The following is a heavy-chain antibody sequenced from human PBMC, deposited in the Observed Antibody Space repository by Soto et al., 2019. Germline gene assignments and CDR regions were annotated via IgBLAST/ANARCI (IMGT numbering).Heavy chain of an antibody. J-gene: IGHJ3*02. Sequence: QVQLVQSGAEVKKPGSSVKVSCKASGGTFSSYAISWVRQAPGQGLEWMGGIIPIFGTANYAQKFQGRATITADESTSTAYMELSSLRSEDTAVYYCASWGGGYYDYVWGSSGAFDIWGQGTMVTVSS. CDR3: ASWGGGYYDYVWGSSGAFDI. D-gene: IGHD3-16*01. CDR1: GGTFSSYA. V-gene: IGHV1-69*01. CDR2: IIPIFGTA.